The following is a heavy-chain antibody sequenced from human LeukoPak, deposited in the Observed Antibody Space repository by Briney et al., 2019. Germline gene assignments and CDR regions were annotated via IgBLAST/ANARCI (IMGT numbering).Heavy chain of an antibody. J-gene: IGHJ5*02. Sequence: SETLSLTCTVSGGSISSYYWSWIRQPPGKGLEWIGYIYYSGSTNYNPSLKSRVTISVDTSKNQFSLKLSSVTAADTAVYYCARGISYCSGGSCYGLVFDPWGQGTLVTVSS. D-gene: IGHD2-15*01. CDR2: IYYSGST. CDR3: ARGISYCSGGSCYGLVFDP. CDR1: GGSISSYY. V-gene: IGHV4-59*12.